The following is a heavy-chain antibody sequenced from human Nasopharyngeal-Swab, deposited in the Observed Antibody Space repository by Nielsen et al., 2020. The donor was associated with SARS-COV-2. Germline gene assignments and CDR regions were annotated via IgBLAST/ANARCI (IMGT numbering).Heavy chain of an antibody. J-gene: IGHJ3*02. CDR2: INHSGST. Sequence: SQTLSLTCAVYGGSFSGYYWSWIRQRPGKGLEWIGEINHSGSTNYNPSLKSRVTISVDTSKNQFSLKLSSVTAADTAVYYCARPHLPRYDYVWGSYRYVDAFDIWGQGTMVTVSS. D-gene: IGHD3-16*02. V-gene: IGHV4-34*01. CDR3: ARPHLPRYDYVWGSYRYVDAFDI. CDR1: GGSFSGYY.